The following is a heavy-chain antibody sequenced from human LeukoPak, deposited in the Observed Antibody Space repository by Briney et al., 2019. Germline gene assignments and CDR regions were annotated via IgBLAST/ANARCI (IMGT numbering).Heavy chain of an antibody. CDR1: GYTFTGYY. J-gene: IGHJ4*02. V-gene: IGHV1-2*02. D-gene: IGHD2-21*02. Sequence: ASVKVSCKASGYTFTGYYMHWVRQAPGQGLEWMGWINPNSGVTNYAQKFQGRVTMTRDTSISTAYMEPSRLTSDDTAVYYCAREGEGVVTAIDYWGQGTLLTVSS. CDR2: INPNSGVT. CDR3: AREGEGVVTAIDY.